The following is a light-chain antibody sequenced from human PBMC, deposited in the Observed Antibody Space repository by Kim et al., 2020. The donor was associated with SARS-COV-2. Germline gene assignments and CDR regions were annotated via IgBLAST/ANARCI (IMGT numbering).Light chain of an antibody. J-gene: IGKJ1*01. V-gene: IGKV1-39*01. CDR2: AAS. Sequence: DIQMTQSPSSLSASVGDRVTISCRTSQSIRNYLNWYQEKPGKAPKLLIFAASSLQSGVPSRFGGSGSGTDFTLTISSLQPEDFATYYCQQNYTTPRTFGQATKVDIK. CDR3: QQNYTTPRT. CDR1: QSIRNY.